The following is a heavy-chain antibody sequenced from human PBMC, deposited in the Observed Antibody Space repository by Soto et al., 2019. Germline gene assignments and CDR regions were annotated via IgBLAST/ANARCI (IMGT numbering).Heavy chain of an antibody. V-gene: IGHV3-7*01. D-gene: IGHD3-3*01. CDR1: GFTFTDYW. Sequence: GGSLSLSCAASGFTFTDYWMNWVRQAPGKGLEWVANIKQDGSEKYYVDSVKGRFTISRDNAKKSLYLQMNSLRAEDTAVYYCAIMIFGLGTDHWGQGTLVTVSS. J-gene: IGHJ5*02. CDR2: IKQDGSEK. CDR3: AIMIFGLGTDH.